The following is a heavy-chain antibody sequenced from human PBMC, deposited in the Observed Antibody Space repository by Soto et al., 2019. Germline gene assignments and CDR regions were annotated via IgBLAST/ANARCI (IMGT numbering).Heavy chain of an antibody. Sequence: ASETLSLTCSVSGDSISNNKWWSWVRQAPGKGLEWVSVIYSGGSSYYAVSVQGRFTISRDNSKNTVYLQMNSLRGEDTAMYYCARLGPYGSESYSFRYNWFDPWGQGTQVTVSS. J-gene: IGHJ5*02. CDR3: ARLGPYGSESYSFRYNWFDP. V-gene: IGHV3-53*01. D-gene: IGHD3-10*01. CDR2: IYSGGSS. CDR1: GDSISNNK.